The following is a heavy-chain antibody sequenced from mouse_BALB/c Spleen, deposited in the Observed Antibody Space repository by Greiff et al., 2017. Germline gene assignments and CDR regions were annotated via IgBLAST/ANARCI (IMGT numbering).Heavy chain of an antibody. CDR2: IYPGGGYT. J-gene: IGHJ1*01. V-gene: IGHV1-63*02. Sequence: VKLQESGAELVRPGTSVKISCKASGYTFTNYWLGWVKQRPGHGLEWIGDIYPGGGYTNYNEKFKGKATLTADTSSSTAYMQLSSLTSEDSAVYFCARGGAYDYDGDWYFDVWGAGTTVTVSS. CDR1: GYTFTNYW. D-gene: IGHD2-4*01. CDR3: ARGGAYDYDGDWYFDV.